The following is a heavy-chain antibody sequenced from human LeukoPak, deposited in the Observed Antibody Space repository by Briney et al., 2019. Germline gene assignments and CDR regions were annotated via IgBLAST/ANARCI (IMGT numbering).Heavy chain of an antibody. CDR1: GGTFSSYA. J-gene: IGHJ5*02. CDR2: IIPILGIA. D-gene: IGHD3-22*01. Sequence: ASVKVSCKASGGTFSSYAISWVRQALGQGLEWMGRIIPILGIANYAQKFQGRVMITADKSTSTAYMELSSLRSEDTAVYYCARGPNYYDSSGPTGGFDPWGQGTLVTVSS. CDR3: ARGPNYYDSSGPTGGFDP. V-gene: IGHV1-69*04.